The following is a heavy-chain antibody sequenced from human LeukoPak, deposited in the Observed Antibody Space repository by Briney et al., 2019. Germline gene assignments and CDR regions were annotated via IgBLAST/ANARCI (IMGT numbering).Heavy chain of an antibody. V-gene: IGHV3-33*01. CDR2: IWYDGSNK. CDR1: GFTFSSYG. D-gene: IGHD5-24*01. Sequence: PGGSLRLSCAASGFTFSSYGMHWVRQAPGKGLEWVAVIWYDGSNKYYADSVKGRFTISRDNSKNTLYLQMNSLRAEDTAVYYCARPLNKRDGYSSDNWGQGTLVTVSS. J-gene: IGHJ4*02. CDR3: ARPLNKRDGYSSDN.